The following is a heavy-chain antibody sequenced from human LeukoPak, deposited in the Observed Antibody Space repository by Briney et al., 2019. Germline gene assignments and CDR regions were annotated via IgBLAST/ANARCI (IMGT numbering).Heavy chain of an antibody. CDR2: IYPGDSDT. V-gene: IGHV5-51*01. CDR1: GYSFTSYW. CDR3: ASGSSPTYFDY. D-gene: IGHD6-13*01. J-gene: IGHJ4*02. Sequence: VSLQISCKGSGYSFTSYWIGWVRQLPGKGLEWMGIIYPGDSDTRYSPSFQGQVTISADKSISTAYLQWSSLKASDTAMYYCASGSSPTYFDYWGQGTLVTVSS.